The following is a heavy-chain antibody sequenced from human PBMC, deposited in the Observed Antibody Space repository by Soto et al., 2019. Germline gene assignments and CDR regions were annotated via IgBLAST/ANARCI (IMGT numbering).Heavy chain of an antibody. CDR2: IYPGDSDT. Sequence: PGESLKISCKGSGYSFTSYWIGWVRQMPGKGLEWMGIIYPGDSDTRYSPSFQGQVTISADKSISTAYLQWSSLKASDTAMYYCARSPGDVVVVAAYDYWGQGTLVTVSS. V-gene: IGHV5-51*01. CDR3: ARSPGDVVVVAAYDY. J-gene: IGHJ4*02. CDR1: GYSFTSYW. D-gene: IGHD2-15*01.